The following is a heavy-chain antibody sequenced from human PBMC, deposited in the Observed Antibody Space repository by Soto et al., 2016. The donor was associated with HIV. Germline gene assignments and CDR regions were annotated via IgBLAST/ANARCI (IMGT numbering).Heavy chain of an antibody. CDR1: GYTFTSYD. J-gene: IGHJ6*03. Sequence: QVQLVQSGAEVKKPGASVKVSCKASGYTFTSYDINWVRQATGQGLEWMGWMNPNSGNTGYAQKFQGRVTITRNTSISTAYMELSSLRSEDTAVYYCARGGRITMVRGGPPYYYYMDVWGKGTTVTVSS. CDR3: ARGGRITMVRGGPPYYYYMDV. CDR2: MNPNSGNT. V-gene: IGHV1-8*03. D-gene: IGHD3-10*01.